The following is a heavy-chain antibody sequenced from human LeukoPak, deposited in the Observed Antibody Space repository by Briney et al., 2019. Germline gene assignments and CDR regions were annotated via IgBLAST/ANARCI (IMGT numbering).Heavy chain of an antibody. CDR3: ARDDRVGATHFDY. CDR1: GYTFTGYY. CDR2: INPNSGGT. V-gene: IGHV1-2*02. D-gene: IGHD1-26*01. Sequence: ASVKVSCKASGYTFTGYYMHWVRQAPGQGLEWMGWINPNSGGTNYAQKFQGRVTMTRDASISTAYMELSRLRSDDTAVYYCARDDRVGATHFDYWGQGTLVTVSS. J-gene: IGHJ4*02.